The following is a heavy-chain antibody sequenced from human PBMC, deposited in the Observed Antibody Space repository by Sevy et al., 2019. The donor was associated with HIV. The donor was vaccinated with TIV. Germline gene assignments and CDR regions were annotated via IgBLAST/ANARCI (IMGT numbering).Heavy chain of an antibody. Sequence: SETLSLTCTVSGGSISSSSYYWGWIRQPPGKGLEWIGSIYYGGSTYYNPSLKSRVTISVDTSKNQFSLKLSSVTAADTAVYYCAAKHDYGDYRWGQGTLVTVSS. J-gene: IGHJ4*02. V-gene: IGHV4-39*01. CDR2: IYYGGST. D-gene: IGHD4-17*01. CDR1: GGSISSSSYY. CDR3: AAKHDYGDYR.